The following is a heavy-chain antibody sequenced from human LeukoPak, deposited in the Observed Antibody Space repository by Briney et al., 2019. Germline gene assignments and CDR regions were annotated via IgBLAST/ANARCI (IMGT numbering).Heavy chain of an antibody. D-gene: IGHD2-2*01. CDR3: ARWSYCTSTSCSYSFDY. V-gene: IGHV4-4*07. CDR2: IYPNGDT. CDR1: GGSINNYY. J-gene: IGHJ4*02. Sequence: SETLSLTCTVSGGSINNYYWSWIRQPAGKGLEWIGRIYPNGDTDYNPSLKCRLTMSVDTSKNQFSLKLSSVTAADTAVYYCARWSYCTSTSCSYSFDYWGQGTLVTVSS.